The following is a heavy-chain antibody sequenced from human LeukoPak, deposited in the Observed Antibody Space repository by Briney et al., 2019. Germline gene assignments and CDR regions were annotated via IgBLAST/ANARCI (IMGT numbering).Heavy chain of an antibody. V-gene: IGHV1-69*13. D-gene: IGHD1-1*01. J-gene: IGHJ4*02. CDR2: IIPIFGTA. Sequence: GASVKVSCKASGGTFSSYAISWVRQAPGQGLEWMGGIIPIFGTANYAQKFQGRVTITADESTSTAYMELSSLRSEDTAVYYCARFSGGLLSKRLPKAPYDYWGQGTLVTVSS. CDR3: ARFSGGLLSKRLPKAPYDY. CDR1: GGTFSSYA.